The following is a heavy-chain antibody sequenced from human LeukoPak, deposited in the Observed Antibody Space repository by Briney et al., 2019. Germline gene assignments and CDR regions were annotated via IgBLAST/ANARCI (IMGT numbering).Heavy chain of an antibody. CDR1: GFTFGRYW. CDR2: ISHGGTST. V-gene: IGHV3-74*01. Sequence: GGSLRLSCAASGFTFGRYWMHWVRQAPGKGLMWVSRISHGGTSTIYADSVKGRFTVSRDNARNTMYLQMSGLRVEDMALYFCARARNESFDYWGRGTLVTVSS. D-gene: IGHD3-10*01. CDR3: ARARNESFDY. J-gene: IGHJ4*02.